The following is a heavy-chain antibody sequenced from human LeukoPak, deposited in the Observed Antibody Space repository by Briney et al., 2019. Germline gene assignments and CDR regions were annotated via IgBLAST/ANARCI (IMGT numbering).Heavy chain of an antibody. J-gene: IGHJ3*02. CDR2: IYYSGRT. CDR1: GGSISSSSYY. V-gene: IGHV4-61*03. CDR3: ARLLDNDSSGDPDTFDM. Sequence: PSETLSLTCTVSGGSISSSSYYWSWIRQPPGNGLEWIGFIYYSGRTRYNPSLHSRVTISADTSKNHLSLKLTSVTAADTAVYYCARLLDNDSSGDPDTFDMWGQGIKVTVSS. D-gene: IGHD3-22*01.